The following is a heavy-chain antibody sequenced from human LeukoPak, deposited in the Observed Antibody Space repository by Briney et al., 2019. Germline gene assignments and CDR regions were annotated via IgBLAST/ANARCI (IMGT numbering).Heavy chain of an antibody. J-gene: IGHJ4*02. CDR3: ARHYVFVSGGSSFDY. CDR2: IYYNGAT. V-gene: IGHV4-61*05. CDR1: GGSISSSSYY. Sequence: SETLSLTCTVSGGSISSSSYYWGWIRQPPGKGLEWIGYIYYNGATNYNPSLKTRVTISLDTPKNQFSLKLKSVTASDTAVYYCARHYVFVSGGSSFDYWGLGILVTVSS. D-gene: IGHD3-3*01.